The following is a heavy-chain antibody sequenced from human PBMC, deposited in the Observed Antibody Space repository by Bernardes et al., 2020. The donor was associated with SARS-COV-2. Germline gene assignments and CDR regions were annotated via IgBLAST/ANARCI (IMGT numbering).Heavy chain of an antibody. CDR3: VKDPNGSGSY. D-gene: IGHD3-10*01. V-gene: IGHV3-64D*06. CDR2: INAGGSIT. J-gene: IGHJ4*02. Sequence: GGSLRLSCSASGFTFRDYAMHWVRQAPGKGLAYISAINAGGSITYYADSVRGTFTISRDNAKNTLYLQMSSLRAEDTAIYYCVKDPNGSGSYWGQGTLVTVSS. CDR1: GFTFRDYA.